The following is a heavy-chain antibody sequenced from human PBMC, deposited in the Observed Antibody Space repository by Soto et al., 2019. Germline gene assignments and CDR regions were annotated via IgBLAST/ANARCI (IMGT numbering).Heavy chain of an antibody. D-gene: IGHD6-6*01. J-gene: IGHJ5*02. Sequence: GGSLRLSCAASGFTFSSYSMNWVRQTPGKGLEWVSSISSSSSYIYYADSVKGRFTISRDNAKNSLYLQMNSLRAEDTAVYYCARDRIAARPGWFDPWGQGTLVTVSS. CDR1: GFTFSSYS. CDR3: ARDRIAARPGWFDP. CDR2: ISSSSSYI. V-gene: IGHV3-21*01.